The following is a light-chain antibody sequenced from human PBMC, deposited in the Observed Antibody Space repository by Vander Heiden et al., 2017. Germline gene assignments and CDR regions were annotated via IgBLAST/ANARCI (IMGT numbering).Light chain of an antibody. J-gene: IGKJ1*01. CDR2: GAS. Sequence: DLQMTQSPSSLSASVGDRVTITCRASQSITNYLNWYQQKPGKAPKLLIYGASSLQSGVPSRFSGSGSGTDFTLTISTLQPEDYATYHCQQSYRTPWTFGQGTKVEIK. CDR1: QSITNY. V-gene: IGKV1-39*01. CDR3: QQSYRTPWT.